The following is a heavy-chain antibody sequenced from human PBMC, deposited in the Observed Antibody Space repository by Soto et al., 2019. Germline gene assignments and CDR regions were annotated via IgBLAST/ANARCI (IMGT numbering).Heavy chain of an antibody. CDR1: GDSVSSDSFY. CDR3: AREGGVLRMSNWLDP. D-gene: IGHD3-3*01. V-gene: IGHV4-61*01. J-gene: IGHJ5*02. CDR2: ISHTGTT. Sequence: LSLTCTVSGDSVSSDSFYWSWIRQPPGKALEWIGYISHTGTTSYNPSLQSRVTMSIHTSKNQFSLNLSSVTAADTAIYYCAREGGVLRMSNWLDPWGQGTLVTVSS.